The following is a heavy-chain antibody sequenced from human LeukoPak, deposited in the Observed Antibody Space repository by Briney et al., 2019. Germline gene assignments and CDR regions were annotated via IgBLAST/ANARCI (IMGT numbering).Heavy chain of an antibody. CDR3: ARDLGSGYSSGWYNHNWFDP. J-gene: IGHJ5*02. D-gene: IGHD6-19*01. CDR1: GYTFTSYY. V-gene: IGHV1-46*01. Sequence: ASVEVSCKASGYTFTSYYMHWVRQAPGQGLEWMGIINPSGGSTSYAQKFQGRVTMTRDTSTSTVYMELSSLRSEDTAVYYCARDLGSGYSSGWYNHNWFDPWGQGTLVTVSS. CDR2: INPSGGST.